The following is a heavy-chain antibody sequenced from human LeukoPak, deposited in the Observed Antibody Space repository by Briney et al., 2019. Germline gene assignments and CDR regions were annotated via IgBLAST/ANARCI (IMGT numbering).Heavy chain of an antibody. CDR2: ISYDGSNK. Sequence: GGSLRLSCAASGFTFSSYAMHWVRQAPGKGLEWVAVISYDGSNKYYADSVKGRFTTSRDNSKNTLYLQMNSLRAEDTAVYYCARGLGYWGQGTLVTVSS. V-gene: IGHV3-30-3*01. J-gene: IGHJ4*02. D-gene: IGHD3-16*01. CDR3: ARGLGY. CDR1: GFTFSSYA.